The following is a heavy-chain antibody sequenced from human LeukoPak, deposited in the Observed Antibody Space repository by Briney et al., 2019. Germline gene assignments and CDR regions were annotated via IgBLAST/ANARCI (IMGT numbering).Heavy chain of an antibody. CDR1: GYTFSDYY. CDR2: INPKTGGT. CDR3: ARARGLIYSDYDLFDY. J-gene: IGHJ4*02. V-gene: IGHV1-2*02. D-gene: IGHD5-12*01. Sequence: AASVKVSCKASGYTFSDYYIHWVRQAPGQGLEWVGWINPKTGGTDYAQRFQGSVTITRDTSINTAYMELNRLKFDDTAVFYCARARGLIYSDYDLFDYWGQGTLVTVSS.